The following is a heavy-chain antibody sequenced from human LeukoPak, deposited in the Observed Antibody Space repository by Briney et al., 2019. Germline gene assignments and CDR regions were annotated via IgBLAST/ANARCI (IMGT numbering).Heavy chain of an antibody. CDR2: IYTSGST. Sequence: NPSETLSLTCAVSGGSISSNNWWSWIRQPAGKGLEWIGRIYTSGSTNYNPSLKSRVTMSVDTSKNQFSLKLSSVTAADTAVYYCARGTTNYYYMDVWGKGTTVTISS. CDR1: GGSISSNN. V-gene: IGHV4-4*07. D-gene: IGHD1-14*01. J-gene: IGHJ6*03. CDR3: ARGTTNYYYMDV.